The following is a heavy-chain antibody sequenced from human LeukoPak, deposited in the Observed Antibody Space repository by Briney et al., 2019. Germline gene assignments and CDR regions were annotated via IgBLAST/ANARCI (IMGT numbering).Heavy chain of an antibody. V-gene: IGHV3-48*04. D-gene: IGHD3-10*02. Sequence: GGSLRLSCAASGVTFSSYGMNWVRQAPGKGLEWVSYISSSGSTIYYADSVKGRFTISRDNAKNSLYLQMNRLRAEDTAVYYCAELGITMIGGVWGKGTTVTISS. CDR1: GVTFSSYG. CDR3: AELGITMIGGV. CDR2: ISSSGSTI. J-gene: IGHJ6*04.